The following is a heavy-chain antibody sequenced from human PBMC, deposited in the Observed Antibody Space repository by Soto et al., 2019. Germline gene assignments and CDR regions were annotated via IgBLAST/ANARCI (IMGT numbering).Heavy chain of an antibody. V-gene: IGHV4-59*01. D-gene: IGHD1-1*01. CDR2: IYYSGST. J-gene: IGHJ6*02. CDR3: ARDRLERYYYYGMDV. CDR1: GGSISSYY. Sequence: PSETLSLTCTVSGGSISSYYWSWIRQPPGKGLEWIGYIYYSGSTNYNPSLKSRVTMTRDTSISTAYMELSRLRSDDTAVYYCARDRLERYYYYGMDVWGQGTTVTVSS.